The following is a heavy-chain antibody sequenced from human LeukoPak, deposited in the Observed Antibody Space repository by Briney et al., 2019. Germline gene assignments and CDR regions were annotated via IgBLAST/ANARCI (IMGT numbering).Heavy chain of an antibody. CDR1: GGSISSYY. J-gene: IGHJ5*02. CDR2: IYTSGST. CDR3: ASHPPSGYEEGWFDP. D-gene: IGHD5-12*01. Sequence: SETLSLTCTVSGGSISSYYWSWIRQPAGKGLEWIGRIYTSGSTNYNPSLKSRVTMSVDTSKNQFSLKLSSVTAADTAVYYLASHPPSGYEEGWFDPWGQGTLVTVSS. V-gene: IGHV4-4*07.